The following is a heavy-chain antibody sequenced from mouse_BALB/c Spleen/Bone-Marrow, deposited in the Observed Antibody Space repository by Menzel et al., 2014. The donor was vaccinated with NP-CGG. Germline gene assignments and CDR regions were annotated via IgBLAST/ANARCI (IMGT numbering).Heavy chain of an antibody. J-gene: IGHJ2*01. CDR3: ARTTTVVATYYFDY. Sequence: VKLLESGAELVKPGASVKLSCKASGYTFTSYWMHGVKQRPGQGLEWIGEINPSNGRTNYNEKFKSKATLTVDKSSSTAYMQLSSLTSEDSAVYYCARTTTVVATYYFDYWGQGTTLTVSS. V-gene: IGHV1S81*02. CDR1: GYTFTSYW. CDR2: INPSNGRT. D-gene: IGHD1-1*01.